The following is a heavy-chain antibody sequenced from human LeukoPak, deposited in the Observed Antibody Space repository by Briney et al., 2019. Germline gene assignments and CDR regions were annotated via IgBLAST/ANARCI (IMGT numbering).Heavy chain of an antibody. CDR2: IKQDGSEK. CDR3: ARELPLRYFDWFPAYYFDY. Sequence: GGSLRLSCAASGFTFDDYAMHWVRQAPEKGLEWVANIKQDGSEKYYVDSVKGRFTISRDNAKNSLYLQMNSLRAEDTAVYYCARELPLRYFDWFPAYYFDYWGQGTLVTVSS. D-gene: IGHD3-9*01. CDR1: GFTFDDYA. V-gene: IGHV3-7*01. J-gene: IGHJ4*02.